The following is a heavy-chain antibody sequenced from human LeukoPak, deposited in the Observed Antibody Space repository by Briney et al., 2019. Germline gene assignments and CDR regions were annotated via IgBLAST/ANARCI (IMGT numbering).Heavy chain of an antibody. CDR1: GGSISSGGYY. CDR2: IYYSGST. J-gene: IGHJ5*02. V-gene: IGHV4-31*03. D-gene: IGHD4-17*01. Sequence: SETLSLTCTVSGGSISSGGYYWSWIRQHPGKGLEWIGYIYYSGSTYYNPSLKSRVTISVDTSKNQFSLKLSSVTAADTAVYYCARDMSDYGDYVGYWFDPWGQGTLVTVSS. CDR3: ARDMSDYGDYVGYWFDP.